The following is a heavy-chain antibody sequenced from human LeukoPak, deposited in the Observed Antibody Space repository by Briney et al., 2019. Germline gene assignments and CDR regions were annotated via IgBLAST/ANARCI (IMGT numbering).Heavy chain of an antibody. Sequence: SETLSLTCTVSGGSISSGDYYWSWVRQPPGKGLEWIGYIYYSGSTYYNPSLKSRVTISVDTSKNQFSLKLSSVTAADTAVYYCARGEIITIFGVVMFGETRMDVWGKGTTVTVSS. V-gene: IGHV4-30-4*01. J-gene: IGHJ6*04. CDR3: ARGEIITIFGVVMFGETRMDV. D-gene: IGHD3-3*01. CDR1: GGSISSGDYY. CDR2: IYYSGST.